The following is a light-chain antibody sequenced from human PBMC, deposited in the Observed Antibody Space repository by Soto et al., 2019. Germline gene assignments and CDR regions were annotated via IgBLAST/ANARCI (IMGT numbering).Light chain of an antibody. CDR2: SNS. Sequence: QSVLTQPPSASGTPGQRVTISCSGSSSNSGSNTVNWYQQLPGAAPELLIYSNSQGPSGVPDRFSGSKSGTSASLAISGLQSEDEADYYCAAWDDSLNGWVFGGRTKVTVL. J-gene: IGLJ3*02. V-gene: IGLV1-44*01. CDR1: SSNSGSNT. CDR3: AAWDDSLNGWV.